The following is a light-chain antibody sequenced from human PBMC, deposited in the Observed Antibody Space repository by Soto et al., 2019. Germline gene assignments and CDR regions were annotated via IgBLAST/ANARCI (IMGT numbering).Light chain of an antibody. J-gene: IGKJ1*01. V-gene: IGKV1-27*01. CDR1: QGIYNY. Sequence: DIQMTQSPSSLSASVGDRVTITCRASQGIYNYLAWYQAKPGKVPKLLIYAASTLQSGVPSRFSGSGSGTEFTLTISSLPPEDVGTYYCQRYSNAPRAFGQGNKVDIK. CDR3: QRYSNAPRA. CDR2: AAS.